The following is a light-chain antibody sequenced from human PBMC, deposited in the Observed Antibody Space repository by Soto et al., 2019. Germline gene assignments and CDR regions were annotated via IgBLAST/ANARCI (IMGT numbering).Light chain of an antibody. Sequence: EIVMTQSPATLSVSPGERATLSCRASQSVSSNLAWYQQKPGQAPRLLIYGASTRATGIPARFSGSGSGTEVTLTISSPQAEDFCGYYCQQDNNWPPLTFGGGTKVEIK. V-gene: IGKV3-15*01. CDR2: GAS. CDR1: QSVSSN. J-gene: IGKJ4*01. CDR3: QQDNNWPPLT.